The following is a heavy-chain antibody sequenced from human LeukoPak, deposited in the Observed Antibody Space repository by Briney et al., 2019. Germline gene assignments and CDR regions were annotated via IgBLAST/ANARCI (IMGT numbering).Heavy chain of an antibody. J-gene: IGHJ4*02. V-gene: IGHV4-34*01. Sequence: PSETLSLTCAVYGGSFSGYYWSWIRQPPGKGLEWIGEINHSGSTNYNPSLKSRVTISVDTSKNQFSLKLSSVTAADTVVYYCARAYYYGSGSYDYWGQGTLVTVSS. D-gene: IGHD3-10*01. CDR1: GGSFSGYY. CDR3: ARAYYYGSGSYDY. CDR2: INHSGST.